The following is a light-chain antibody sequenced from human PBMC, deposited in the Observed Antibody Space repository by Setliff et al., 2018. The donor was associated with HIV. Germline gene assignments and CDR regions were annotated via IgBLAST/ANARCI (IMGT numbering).Light chain of an antibody. V-gene: IGLV2-8*01. CDR2: ELS. CDR1: SSDIGSHNH. Sequence: SVLTQPPSASGYHEQSVAISCTGTSSDIGSHNHVSWYQQYPGKAPKLMIYELSQRPSGVPDRFSGSKSGNTASLTVSGLQAEDEADYYCASYAGDGVHDIYVFGTGTKVTVL. CDR3: ASYAGDGVHDIYV. J-gene: IGLJ1*01.